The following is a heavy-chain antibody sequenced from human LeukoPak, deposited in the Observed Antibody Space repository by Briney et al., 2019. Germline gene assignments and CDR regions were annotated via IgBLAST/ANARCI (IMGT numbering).Heavy chain of an antibody. CDR1: GGSISSSSYY. V-gene: IGHV4-39*01. D-gene: IGHD3-16*01. J-gene: IGHJ3*02. Sequence: PSETLSLTCTVSGGSISSSSYYWGWIRQPPGKGLEWIGSIYYSGSTYYNPSLKSRVTISVDTSKNQFSLKLSSVTAADTAVYYCARTVRVFYVWGSLDAFDIWGQGTMVTVSS. CDR3: ARTVRVFYVWGSLDAFDI. CDR2: IYYSGST.